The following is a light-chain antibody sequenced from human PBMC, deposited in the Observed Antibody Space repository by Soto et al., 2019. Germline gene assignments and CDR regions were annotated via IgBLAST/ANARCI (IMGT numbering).Light chain of an antibody. CDR3: QQYGTSPVT. V-gene: IGKV3-20*01. J-gene: IGKJ4*01. CDR2: AAA. Sequence: EILLTQSPGTLSLSPSETATLSCRASQGVRYNYLAWYQQRPGQPPRLLIYAAASRASGIPDRFSGSVSGTDFTLTIRSLEPEDFAVYFCQQYGTSPVTFGGRTKMEI. CDR1: QGVRYNY.